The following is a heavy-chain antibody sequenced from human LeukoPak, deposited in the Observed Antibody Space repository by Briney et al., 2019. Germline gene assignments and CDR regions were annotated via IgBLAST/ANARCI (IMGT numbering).Heavy chain of an antibody. J-gene: IGHJ4*02. CDR2: IYHSGST. CDR1: GGSISSSNW. V-gene: IGHV4-4*02. Sequence: PSETLSLTCAVSGGSISSSNWWSWVRQPPGKGLEWIGEIYHSGSTNYNPSLKSRVTISVDKSKNQFSLKLSSVTAADTAVYYCARNLGIAAAGGGGGYWGQGTLVTVSS. D-gene: IGHD6-13*01. CDR3: ARNLGIAAAGGGGGY.